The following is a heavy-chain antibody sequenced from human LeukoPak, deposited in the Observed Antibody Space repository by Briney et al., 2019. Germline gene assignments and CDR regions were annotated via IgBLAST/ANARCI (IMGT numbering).Heavy chain of an antibody. Sequence: GGSLRLSCAASGFTFSTNAMSWVRQAPGKGLEWVANIKQDGSQKYYVDSLKGRFTISRDNAKNSLYLQMDNLRAEDTAVYYCAREVDSFPACDYWGQEALVTVSS. J-gene: IGHJ4*02. CDR3: AREVDSFPACDY. CDR1: GFTFSTNA. V-gene: IGHV3-7*01. CDR2: IKQDGSQK. D-gene: IGHD2-21*01.